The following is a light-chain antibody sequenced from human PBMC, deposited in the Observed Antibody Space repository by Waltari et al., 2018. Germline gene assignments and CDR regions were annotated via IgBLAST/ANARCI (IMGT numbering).Light chain of an antibody. CDR2: NND. J-gene: IGLJ2*01. V-gene: IGLV1-44*01. CDR3: STWDDGLAGGVV. Sequence: QAVLTQPPSASGTPGQTVTISCSGSRSNIGSNTVTWYQQLPGTTPKVLIYNNDQRPSGVPGRFSGSNSGTAVSLGSSGLQSDEEADYYCSTWDDGLAGGVVFGGGTKLTVL. CDR1: RSNIGSNT.